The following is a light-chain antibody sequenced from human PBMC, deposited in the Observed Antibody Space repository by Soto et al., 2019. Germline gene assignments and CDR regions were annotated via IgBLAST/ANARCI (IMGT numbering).Light chain of an antibody. Sequence: DIQMTPSPSSVSASVGDRVTITCRASQGISNWLAWYQQKPGKAPKLLIYAASSLQSGVPSRFSGSGSGTDFTLTISRLQPEDFATYYCQRANSFLFLTFGGGTKVDIK. V-gene: IGKV1-12*02. CDR1: QGISNW. CDR3: QRANSFLFLT. CDR2: AAS. J-gene: IGKJ4*01.